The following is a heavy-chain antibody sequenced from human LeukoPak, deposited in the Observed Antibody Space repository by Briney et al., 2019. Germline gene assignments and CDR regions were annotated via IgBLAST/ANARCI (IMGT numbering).Heavy chain of an antibody. CDR3: ARRGQSYDSSGYYVA. V-gene: IGHV1-2*02. D-gene: IGHD3-22*01. J-gene: IGHJ4*02. CDR2: INPNSGGT. Sequence: ASVKVSCKASGYTFTGYYMHWVRQAPGQGLEWMGWINPNSGGTNYAQKFQGRVTMTRDTSISTAYMELSRLRSDDTAVYYCARRGQSYDSSGYYVAWGQGTLVTVSS. CDR1: GYTFTGYY.